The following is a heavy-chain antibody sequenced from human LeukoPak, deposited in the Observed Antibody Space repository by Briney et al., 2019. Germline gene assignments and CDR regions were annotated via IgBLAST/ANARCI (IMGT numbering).Heavy chain of an antibody. CDR2: INTNGSFI. CDR3: VRETDYNFYYFDS. J-gene: IGHJ4*02. Sequence: PGGSLRLSCEASGFSLSSYWMSWVRQVPGKGLVWVSRINTNGSFINYADSVKGRFTISRDNARNTLYLQMNSLRADDTAVYYCVRETDYNFYYFDSWGQGTLVTVSS. V-gene: IGHV3-74*01. D-gene: IGHD1-1*01. CDR1: GFSLSSYW.